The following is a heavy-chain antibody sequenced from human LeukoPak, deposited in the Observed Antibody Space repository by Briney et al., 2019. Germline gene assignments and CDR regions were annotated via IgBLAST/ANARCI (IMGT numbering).Heavy chain of an antibody. J-gene: IGHJ4*02. CDR2: ISAYNGNT. CDR1: GYTFTSYG. V-gene: IGHV1-18*01. CDR3: ARDYYDSSGYYYVIFDY. D-gene: IGHD3-22*01. Sequence: GASVKASCKASGYTFTSYGISWVRQAPGQGLEWMGWISAYNGNTNYAQKLQGRVTMTTDTSTSTAYMELRSLRSDDTAVYYCARDYYDSSGYYYVIFDYWGQGTLVTVSS.